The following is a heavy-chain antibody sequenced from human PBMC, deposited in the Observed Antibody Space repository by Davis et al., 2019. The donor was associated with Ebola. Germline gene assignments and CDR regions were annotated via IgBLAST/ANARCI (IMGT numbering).Heavy chain of an antibody. CDR2: IYPGDSDT. Sequence: GESLKISCKGSGYNFDNYWIGWVRQMPGKGLEWMGIIYPGDSDTRYNPSFQGQVTISADKSINTAYLQWSSLKASDSAMYYCARDRGFDPWGQGTLVTVSS. J-gene: IGHJ5*02. D-gene: IGHD3-22*01. CDR3: ARDRGFDP. CDR1: GYNFDNYW. V-gene: IGHV5-51*01.